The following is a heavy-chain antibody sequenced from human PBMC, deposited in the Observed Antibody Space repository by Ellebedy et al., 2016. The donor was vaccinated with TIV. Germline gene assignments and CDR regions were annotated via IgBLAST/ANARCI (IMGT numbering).Heavy chain of an antibody. D-gene: IGHD3-16*01. V-gene: IGHV3-7*03. CDR3: AQRGADY. J-gene: IGHJ4*02. CDR2: IHQDGSDK. CDR1: GFTFSTYY. Sequence: GESLKISCATSGFTFSTYYMTWVRQAPGKGLEWVANIHQDGSDKHYVDSVKGRFTLSRDNAKNSLYLQMNSLRAEDTAVYYCAQRGADYWGQGTPVTVSS.